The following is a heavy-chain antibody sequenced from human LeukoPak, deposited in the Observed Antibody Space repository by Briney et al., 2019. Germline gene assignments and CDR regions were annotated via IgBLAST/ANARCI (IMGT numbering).Heavy chain of an antibody. CDR3: ASREDSGYEEFDY. J-gene: IGHJ4*02. CDR2: IIPIFGTA. V-gene: IGHV1-69*13. D-gene: IGHD5-12*01. Sequence: ASVKVSCKASGGTFSSYAISWVRQAPGQGLEWMGGIIPIFGTANYAQKFQGRVTITADESTSTAYMELSSLRSEDTAVYYCASREDSGYEEFDYWGQGTLVTVSS. CDR1: GGTFSSYA.